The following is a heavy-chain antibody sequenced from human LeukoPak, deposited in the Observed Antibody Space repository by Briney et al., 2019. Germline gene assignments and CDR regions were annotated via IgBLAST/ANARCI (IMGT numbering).Heavy chain of an antibody. J-gene: IGHJ4*02. V-gene: IGHV4-34*01. CDR3: ARHLPQTDGTKRGFDY. D-gene: IGHD5-24*01. CDR2: INHSGST. CDR1: GGSFSGYY. Sequence: SETLSLTCAVYGGSFSGYYWSWIRQPPGKGLEWIGEINHSGSTNYNPSLQSRVTISVDASKNQFSLKLGSVTAADTAVYYCARHLPQTDGTKRGFDYWGQGTLVTVSS.